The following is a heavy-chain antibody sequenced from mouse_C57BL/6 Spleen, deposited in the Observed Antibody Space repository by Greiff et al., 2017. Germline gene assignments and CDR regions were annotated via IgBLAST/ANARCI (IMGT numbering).Heavy chain of an antibody. CDR1: GYTFTSYW. D-gene: IGHD1-1*01. CDR3: ARSEGPLYYYGSSYFDY. Sequence: QVHVKQPGAELVKPGASVKLSCKASGYTFTSYWMQWVKQRPGQGLEWIGEIDPSDSYTNYNQKFKGKATLTVDTSSSTAYMQLSSLTSEDSAVYYCARSEGPLYYYGSSYFDYWGQGTTLTVSS. J-gene: IGHJ2*01. CDR2: IDPSDSYT. V-gene: IGHV1-50*01.